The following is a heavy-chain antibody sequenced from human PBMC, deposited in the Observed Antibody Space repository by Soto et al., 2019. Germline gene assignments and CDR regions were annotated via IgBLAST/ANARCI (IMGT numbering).Heavy chain of an antibody. CDR3: ARDQGGEFLKGSGMDV. Sequence: QVQLQESGPGLVKPSETLSLTCTVSGDSISRYYWSWIRLSPGKGLEWIGYIYYSGETNYNPSVKSRVTISVDRTKNQSSLELSSVTAADTAVYYCARDQGGEFLKGSGMDVWGQGTTVTVSS. CDR1: GDSISRYY. D-gene: IGHD3-10*01. V-gene: IGHV4-59*01. J-gene: IGHJ6*02. CDR2: IYYSGET.